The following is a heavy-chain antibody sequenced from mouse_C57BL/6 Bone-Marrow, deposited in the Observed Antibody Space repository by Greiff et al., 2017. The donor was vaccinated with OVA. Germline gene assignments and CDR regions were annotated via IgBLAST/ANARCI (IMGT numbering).Heavy chain of an antibody. J-gene: IGHJ2*01. CDR2: IYPRSGNT. CDR1: GYTFTSYG. Sequence: VKLQQSGAELARPGASVKLSCKASGYTFTSYGISWVKQRTGQGLEWIGEIYPRSGNTYYNEKFKGKATLTADKSSSTAYMELRSLTSEDSAVYFGVDYRGYFGFWGQGTTLTVSA. V-gene: IGHV1-81*01. CDR3: VDYRGYFGF. D-gene: IGHD2-4*01.